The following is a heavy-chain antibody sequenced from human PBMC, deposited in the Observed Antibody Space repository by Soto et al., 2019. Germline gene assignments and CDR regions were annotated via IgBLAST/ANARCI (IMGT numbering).Heavy chain of an antibody. Sequence: SETLSLTCTVSGGSISRSGYFWSWIRQHPGKGLEWIGYIYDSGSTYYNPSLKSRVSLSVDTSKNQFSLNLTSVTAADTAMYYCVRGGLRRGFGNVWHPDNWFDPWGHGTLVTVSS. V-gene: IGHV4-31*03. D-gene: IGHD3-10*01. CDR1: GGSISRSGYF. CDR2: IYDSGST. J-gene: IGHJ5*02. CDR3: VRGGLRRGFGNVWHPDNWFDP.